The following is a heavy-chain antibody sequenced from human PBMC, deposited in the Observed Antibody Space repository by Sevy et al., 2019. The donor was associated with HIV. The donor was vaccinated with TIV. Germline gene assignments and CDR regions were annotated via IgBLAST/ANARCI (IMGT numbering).Heavy chain of an antibody. Sequence: GGSLRLSCAASGFTFSDYYMSWIRQAPGMGLEWISYISGSDGIIYYADSVKGRFTVSRDNSKNSLYLQMSSLRAEDTAVYYCARDHVKDGDLGDYYYFAMDVWGQGTTVTVSS. CDR3: ARDHVKDGDLGDYYYFAMDV. CDR2: ISGSDGII. D-gene: IGHD4-17*01. V-gene: IGHV3-11*01. CDR1: GFTFSDYY. J-gene: IGHJ6*02.